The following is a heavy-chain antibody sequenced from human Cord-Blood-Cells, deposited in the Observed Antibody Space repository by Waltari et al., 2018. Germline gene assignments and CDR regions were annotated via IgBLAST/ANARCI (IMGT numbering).Heavy chain of an antibody. CDR1: GYTVTELS. CDR3: ATTFTSGSYSHGDY. Sequence: QVQLVQPGAEVMKPGASVKVSCKVSGYTVTELSMHWWRQAHGKGLEWMGGFDPEDGETIYAQNVQGRVTMTEDTSTDTAYMELSSLRSEDTAVYYCATTFTSGSYSHGDYWGQGTLVTVSS. D-gene: IGHD1-26*01. J-gene: IGHJ4*02. V-gene: IGHV1-24*01. CDR2: FDPEDGET.